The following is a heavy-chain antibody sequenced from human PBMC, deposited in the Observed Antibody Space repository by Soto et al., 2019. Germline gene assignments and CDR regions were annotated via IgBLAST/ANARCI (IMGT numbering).Heavy chain of an antibody. Sequence: LRLSCAASGFTFSSYAMHWVRQAPGKGLEWVAVISYDGSNKYYADSVKGRFTISRDNSKNTLYLQMNSLRAEDTAVYYCARAKRGYSYAITYYYGMDVWGQGTTVTVSS. V-gene: IGHV3-30-3*01. CDR3: ARAKRGYSYAITYYYGMDV. J-gene: IGHJ6*02. CDR1: GFTFSSYA. D-gene: IGHD5-18*01. CDR2: ISYDGSNK.